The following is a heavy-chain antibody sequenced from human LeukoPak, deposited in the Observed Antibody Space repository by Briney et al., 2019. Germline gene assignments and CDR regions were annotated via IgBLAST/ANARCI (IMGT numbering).Heavy chain of an antibody. CDR3: ARENIGLGNWFDP. CDR1: GGSISSSNYF. CDR2: ISYSGTT. J-gene: IGHJ5*02. Sequence: SETLSLTCTVSGGSISSSNYFWGCVRQPPGKGLECIGTISYSGTTHDHPSLKSRVIISVDTSKKQFSLRLSSVTAADTAVYYCARENIGLGNWFDPWGQGTLVTVSS. D-gene: IGHD2/OR15-2a*01. V-gene: IGHV4-39*07.